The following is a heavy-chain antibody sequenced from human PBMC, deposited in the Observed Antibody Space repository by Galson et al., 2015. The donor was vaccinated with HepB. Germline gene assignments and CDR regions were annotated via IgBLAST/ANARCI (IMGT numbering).Heavy chain of an antibody. CDR3: AKDLGGWGNSPHFDY. CDR1: GFTFSNYA. J-gene: IGHJ4*02. Sequence: SLRLSCAASGFTFSNYAMSWVRQAPGKGLEWVSVISGSGSRTYYEDSVKGRFTISRDNSKSTLYLQMNSLRPEDTAVYYCAKDLGGWGNSPHFDYWGQGTLVTVSS. V-gene: IGHV3-23*01. CDR2: ISGSGSRT. D-gene: IGHD4-23*01.